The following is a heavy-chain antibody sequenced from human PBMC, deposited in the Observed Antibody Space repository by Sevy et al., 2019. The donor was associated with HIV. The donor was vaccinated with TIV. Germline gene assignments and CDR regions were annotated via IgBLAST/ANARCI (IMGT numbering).Heavy chain of an antibody. D-gene: IGHD1-26*01. V-gene: IGHV3-48*02. CDR2: IGGGSRTP. CDR1: GFTFSTYS. J-gene: IGHJ4*02. CDR3: ARDIAGSTYFDY. Sequence: GGSLRLSCAASGFTFSTYSMNWVRQAPGKGLEWVSYIGGGSRTPYYADSVKGRFTISRDNVENSLYLQMDNLRDEDTAVYYCARDIAGSTYFDYWGQGVLVTVSS.